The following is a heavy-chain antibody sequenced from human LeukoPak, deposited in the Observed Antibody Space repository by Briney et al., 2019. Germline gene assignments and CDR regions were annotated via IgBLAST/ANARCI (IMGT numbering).Heavy chain of an antibody. CDR3: AKEGATTSFDY. CDR2: ISGSGSTI. CDR1: GFTFSDYY. D-gene: IGHD1-26*01. V-gene: IGHV3-11*01. J-gene: IGHJ4*02. Sequence: PGGSLRLSCAASGFTFSDYYMSWIRQAPGKGLEWVSYISGSGSTIYYADSVKGRFTISRDNSKNTVYLQMNSLRAEDTAVYYCAKEGATTSFDYWGPGTLVTVSS.